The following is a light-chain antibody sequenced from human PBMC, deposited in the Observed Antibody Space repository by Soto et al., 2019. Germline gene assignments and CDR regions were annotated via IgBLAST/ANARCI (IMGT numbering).Light chain of an antibody. V-gene: IGKV1-5*03. J-gene: IGKJ1*01. CDR2: KAS. CDR3: QQYKSPTWT. CDR1: QSISSW. Sequence: DIQMTQSPSTLSAAIGDRVPVTCLASQSISSWLAWYQQKPGKAPKLLIYKASSLESGVPSRFTGSGFGTEFTLTISSLQPDDFATYYCQQYKSPTWTFGQGTNVDSK.